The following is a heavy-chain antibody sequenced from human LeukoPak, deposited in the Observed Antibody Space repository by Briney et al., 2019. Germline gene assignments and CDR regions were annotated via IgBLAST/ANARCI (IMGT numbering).Heavy chain of an antibody. Sequence: ASVKVSCKASGYTFTSYGISWVRQAPGQGLEWMGWISAYNGNTNYAQKLQGRGTMTTDTSTSTAYMELRSLRSDDTAVYYCARDVSRKWELPFGYFDYWGQGTLVTVSS. D-gene: IGHD1-26*01. CDR2: ISAYNGNT. V-gene: IGHV1-18*01. CDR3: ARDVSRKWELPFGYFDY. CDR1: GYTFTSYG. J-gene: IGHJ4*02.